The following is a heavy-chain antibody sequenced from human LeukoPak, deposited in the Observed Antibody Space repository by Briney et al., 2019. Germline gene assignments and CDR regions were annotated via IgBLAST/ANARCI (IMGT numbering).Heavy chain of an antibody. CDR1: GFTFSDYY. J-gene: IGHJ4*02. V-gene: IGHV3-11*06. CDR3: ARAYGYGLDY. D-gene: IGHD5-18*01. CDR2: ISSSSSYT. Sequence: GGSLRLSCAAFGFTFSDYYMSWIRQAPGKGLEWVSYISSSSSYTSYADSVKGRFTISRDNAKNSLYLQMNSLRAEDTAVYYCARAYGYGLDYWGQGTLVTVSS.